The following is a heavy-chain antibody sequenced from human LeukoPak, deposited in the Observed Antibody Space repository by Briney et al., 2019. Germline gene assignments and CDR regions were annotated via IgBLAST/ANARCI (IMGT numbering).Heavy chain of an antibody. CDR3: VRSLRSADF. V-gene: IGHV3-74*01. CDR2: ISTDGSQT. CDR1: GFTFSSYA. J-gene: IGHJ4*02. Sequence: GGSLRLSCAASGFTFSSYAMSWVRQAPGKGLMWVSQISTDGSQTFYADSVKGRFTISRDNAKNTLFLQMDSLRPEDTAVYYCVRSLRSADFWGQGTLVTVSS.